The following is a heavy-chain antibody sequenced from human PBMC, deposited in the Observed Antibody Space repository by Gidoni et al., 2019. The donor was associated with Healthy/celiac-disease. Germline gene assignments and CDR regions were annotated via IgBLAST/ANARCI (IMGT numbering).Heavy chain of an antibody. V-gene: IGHV3-30*18. D-gene: IGHD5-12*01. Sequence: QVQLVESGGGVVQPGRYLRLPCAASGFTFSSYGMHWVRQAPGKGLGWVAVISYDGSNKYYADSVKGRFTISRDNSKNTLYLQMNSLRAEDTAVYYCAKAIGRDGYNFGYYYGMDVWGQGTTVTVSS. CDR2: ISYDGSNK. CDR1: GFTFSSYG. J-gene: IGHJ6*02. CDR3: AKAIGRDGYNFGYYYGMDV.